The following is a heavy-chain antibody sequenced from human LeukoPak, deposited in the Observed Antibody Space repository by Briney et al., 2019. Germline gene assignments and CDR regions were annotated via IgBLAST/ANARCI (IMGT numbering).Heavy chain of an antibody. J-gene: IGHJ4*02. V-gene: IGHV3-7*01. Sequence: GGSLRLSCAASGFTFSSYWMGWVRQAPGKRLEWVANMDIDGSEKYYADSVKGRFTISRDNARNSVYLQMNSLRVEDTAVYYCARDPAEWELLLDYWGQGTLVTVSS. CDR2: MDIDGSEK. CDR1: GFTFSSYW. CDR3: ARDPAEWELLLDY. D-gene: IGHD1-26*01.